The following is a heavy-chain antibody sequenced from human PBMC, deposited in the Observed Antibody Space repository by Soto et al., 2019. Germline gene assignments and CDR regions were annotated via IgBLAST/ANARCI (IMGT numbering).Heavy chain of an antibody. CDR1: GGSINSGGYY. J-gene: IGHJ4*02. CDR3: ARVSTLGYCSGGSWYRMDS. V-gene: IGHV4-31*11. CDR2: IYYSGNT. D-gene: IGHD2-15*01. Sequence: PSETLSLTCAVSGGSINSGGYYWSWIRQHPGKGLEWIGCIYYSGNTYYNPSLKSRVTISVDTSMNQFSLKLSSVTAADTAVYYCARVSTLGYCSGGSWYRMDSWGQGTMVTVYS.